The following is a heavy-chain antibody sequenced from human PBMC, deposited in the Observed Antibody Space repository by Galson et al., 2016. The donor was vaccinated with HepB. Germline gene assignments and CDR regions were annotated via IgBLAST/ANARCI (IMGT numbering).Heavy chain of an antibody. V-gene: IGHV1-46*01. J-gene: IGHJ4*02. CDR2: INPSGGST. Sequence: SVKVSCKASGYTFTSYYMHWVRQAPGQGLEWMGIINPSGGSTSYAQKFQGRVTMTRDTSTSPVYMELSSLRSEDAAVYYCARDRDIVVVVAADDGGFDYWGQGALVTVSS. CDR3: ARDRDIVVVVAADDGGFDY. CDR1: GYTFTSYY. D-gene: IGHD2-15*01.